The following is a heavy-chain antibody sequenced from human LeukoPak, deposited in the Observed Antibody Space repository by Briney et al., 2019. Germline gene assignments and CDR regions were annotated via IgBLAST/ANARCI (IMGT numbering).Heavy chain of an antibody. V-gene: IGHV6-1*01. CDR1: GDSVSSNSAA. CDR3: ARKPIYCTNGVCYHSFDY. CDR2: TYYRSKWYN. D-gene: IGHD2-8*01. Sequence: SQTLSLTCAISGDSVSSNSAAWNWIRQSPSRGLEWLGRTYYRSKWYNDYAVSVKSRITINPDTSMNQFSLQLNSVTPEDTAVYYCARKPIYCTNGVCYHSFDYWGQGTLVTVSS. J-gene: IGHJ4*02.